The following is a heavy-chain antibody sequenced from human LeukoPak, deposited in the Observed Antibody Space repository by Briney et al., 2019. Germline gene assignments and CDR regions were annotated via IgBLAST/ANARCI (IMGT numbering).Heavy chain of an antibody. V-gene: IGHV1-2*02. Sequence: ASVKVSCKASGYTFTGYYVHWVRQAPGQGLEWMGWINPNSGGTNYAQKFQGRVTMTRDTSITTAYMELRSLRSDDTAVYYCAKSRDDYKPVDYWGQGTLVTVSS. CDR1: GYTFTGYY. D-gene: IGHD5-24*01. J-gene: IGHJ4*02. CDR2: INPNSGGT. CDR3: AKSRDDYKPVDY.